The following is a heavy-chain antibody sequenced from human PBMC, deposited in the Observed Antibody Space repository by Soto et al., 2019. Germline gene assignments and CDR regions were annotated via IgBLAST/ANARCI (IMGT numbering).Heavy chain of an antibody. CDR3: ARLEGGGAFDI. Sequence: PSETLSLTCAVSGGSISSGGYSWSWIRQPPGKGLEWIGYIYDSGSTYYNPSLKSRVTISVDRSKNQFSLKLSSVTAADTAVYYCARLEGGGAFDIWGQGTMVTVSS. CDR2: IYDSGST. CDR1: GGSISSGGYS. D-gene: IGHD2-15*01. V-gene: IGHV4-30-2*01. J-gene: IGHJ3*02.